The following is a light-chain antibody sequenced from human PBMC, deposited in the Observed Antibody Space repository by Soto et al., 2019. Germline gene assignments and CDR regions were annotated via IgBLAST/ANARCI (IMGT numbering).Light chain of an antibody. CDR2: DVS. CDR1: SSDVGGYNY. Sequence: QSALTQPASVSGSPGQSITISCTGTSSDVGGYNYVAWYQQHPGKVPKLMIYDVSNRPSGVSNRFSGSKSGNTASLTISGLQSVDEADYYCSSYTSSSTYVVFGGGTKVTVL. J-gene: IGLJ2*01. V-gene: IGLV2-14*03. CDR3: SSYTSSSTYVV.